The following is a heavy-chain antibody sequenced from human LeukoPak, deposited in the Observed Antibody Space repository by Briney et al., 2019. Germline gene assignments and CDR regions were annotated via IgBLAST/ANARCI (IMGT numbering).Heavy chain of an antibody. CDR1: GFTFSNYW. CDR3: ARGGPDSSDYSSLFDY. CDR2: IKSVVSSR. Sequence: GGSLRLSCAASGFTFSNYWMSWVRQAPGKGLVWVSRIKSVVSSRHYADSVKGRFTISRDNAKNTLHMQMTSLRAEDTAVYYCARGGPDSSDYSSLFDYWGRGILVTVSS. J-gene: IGHJ4*02. D-gene: IGHD3-22*01. V-gene: IGHV3-74*01.